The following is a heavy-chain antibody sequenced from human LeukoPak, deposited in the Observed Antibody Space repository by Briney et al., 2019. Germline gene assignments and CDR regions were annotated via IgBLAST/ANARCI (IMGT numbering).Heavy chain of an antibody. CDR2: IWYDGSKK. J-gene: IGHJ3*02. D-gene: IGHD4-23*01. Sequence: PGGSLRLSCAASGVTFSSYGMHWVRQAPGQGPEWVAVIWYDGSKKYYSDSVKGRFTISRDNSKSTLYLQVNDLRVEDTAMYYCARGLGGNSAAFDIWGQGTMVTVSP. V-gene: IGHV3-33*08. CDR3: ARGLGGNSAAFDI. CDR1: GVTFSSYG.